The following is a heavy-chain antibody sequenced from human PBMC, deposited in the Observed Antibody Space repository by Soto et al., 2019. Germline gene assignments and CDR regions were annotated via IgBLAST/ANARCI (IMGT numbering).Heavy chain of an antibody. J-gene: IGHJ4*02. D-gene: IGHD3-3*01. Sequence: QLQLQEPGPGLVKPSETLSLTCTVSGASISSRSHYWGWIRQSPGKHLEWIGSSFYRGSTHYNPSLKTRVTISVDTSKNQVSLKVYSVTAADTAVYYCATADGFGVVTPFFEYWGQGILVTVSS. CDR2: SFYRGST. V-gene: IGHV4-39*01. CDR3: ATADGFGVVTPFFEY. CDR1: GASISSRSHY.